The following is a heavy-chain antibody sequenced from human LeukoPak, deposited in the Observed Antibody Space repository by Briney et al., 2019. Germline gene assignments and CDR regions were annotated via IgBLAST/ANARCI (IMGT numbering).Heavy chain of an antibody. CDR1: GFTFSSYG. V-gene: IGHV3-23*01. J-gene: IGHJ6*03. CDR2: ISGSGGST. D-gene: IGHD6-13*01. CDR3: AKDGVAAAPYYYYYMDV. Sequence: TGGSLRLSCAASGFTFSSYGMSWVRQAPGKGLEWVSAISGSGGSTYYADSVKGRFTISRDNSKNTLYLQMNSLRAEDTAVYYCAKDGVAAAPYYYYYMDVWGKGTTVTVSS.